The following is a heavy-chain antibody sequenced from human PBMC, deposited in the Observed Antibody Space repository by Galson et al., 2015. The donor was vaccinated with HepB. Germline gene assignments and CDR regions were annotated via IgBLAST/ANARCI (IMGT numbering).Heavy chain of an antibody. CDR1: GGSFSGYY. Sequence: LSLTCAVYGGSFSGYYWSWIRQSPGKGLEWIGEINHRGSTNYNPSLKSRVTISVDTSKNQFSLKLSSVTAADTAVYYCAREAVGITIFALARGGQGTLVTVPS. D-gene: IGHD3-3*01. J-gene: IGHJ4*02. CDR3: AREAVGITIFALAR. CDR2: INHRGST. V-gene: IGHV4-34*01.